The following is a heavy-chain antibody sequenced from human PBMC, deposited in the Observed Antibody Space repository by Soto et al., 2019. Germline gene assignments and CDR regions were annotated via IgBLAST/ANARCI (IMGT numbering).Heavy chain of an antibody. J-gene: IGHJ6*03. D-gene: IGHD3-3*01. CDR3: ARSLRAFIVEWLTMDV. CDR1: GGSINGYY. Sequence: TSETLSLTCSVSGGSINGYYWSWIRQPPGKGLGWLGHIYNGGSATYNPSLRSRVTISRDNAKNSLYLQMNSLRAEDTAVYYCARSLRAFIVEWLTMDVWGKGTTFTVSS. V-gene: IGHV4-4*07. CDR2: IYNGGSA.